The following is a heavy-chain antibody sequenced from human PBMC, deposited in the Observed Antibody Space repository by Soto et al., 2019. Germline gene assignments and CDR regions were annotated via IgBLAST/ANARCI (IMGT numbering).Heavy chain of an antibody. CDR2: IKQDGSEK. Sequence: GSLRLSCAASGFTFSSYWLTWVRQAPGKGLEWVANIKQDGSEKYYVDSVKGRFTISRDNAKNSLYLQMNSLRAEDTAVYYCASEAYSSGWYPYYDYWGQGTLVTVSS. D-gene: IGHD6-19*01. CDR1: GFTFSSYW. CDR3: ASEAYSSGWYPYYDY. V-gene: IGHV3-7*03. J-gene: IGHJ4*02.